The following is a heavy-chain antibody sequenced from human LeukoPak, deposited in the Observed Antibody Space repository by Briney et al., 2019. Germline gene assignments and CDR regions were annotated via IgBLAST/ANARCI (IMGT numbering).Heavy chain of an antibody. Sequence: SQTLSLTCAISGDSVSSNSAAWNWIRQSPSRGLEWLGRTSYRSKWYNDYALSVKSRITISPDTSRNQFSLQLNSVPPEDTAVYYCARLHSSSWAFDYWGQGTLVTVSS. D-gene: IGHD6-13*01. CDR1: GDSVSSNSAA. CDR2: TSYRSKWYN. CDR3: ARLHSSSWAFDY. V-gene: IGHV6-1*01. J-gene: IGHJ4*02.